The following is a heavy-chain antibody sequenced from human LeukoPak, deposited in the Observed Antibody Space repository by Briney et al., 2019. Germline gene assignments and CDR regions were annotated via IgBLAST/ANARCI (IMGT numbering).Heavy chain of an antibody. J-gene: IGHJ4*02. CDR2: ISWDGGIT. D-gene: IGHD5-12*01. CDR3: AKDSNTGGYSFGS. V-gene: IGHV3-43*01. Sequence: GGSLRLSCTASGFTFSSYSMNWVRQAPGKGLEWASLISWDGGITYYADSVRGRFTISRDNSKNSLSLEMNSLRTEDTALYYCAKDSNTGGYSFGSWGQGTLVTVTS. CDR1: GFTFSSYS.